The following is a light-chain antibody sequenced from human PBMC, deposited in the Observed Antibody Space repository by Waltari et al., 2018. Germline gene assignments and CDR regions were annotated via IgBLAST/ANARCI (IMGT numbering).Light chain of an antibody. Sequence: DIQMTQSPSTLSASVGDRVTITCRASQSISNWLALYQQKPGKATKLLIYKASTLESGVPSRFSGSGSGTEFTLTISSLQPDDFATYYCQQYNSYSLLTFGGGTKVEIK. CDR1: QSISNW. CDR3: QQYNSYSLLT. J-gene: IGKJ4*01. CDR2: KAS. V-gene: IGKV1-5*03.